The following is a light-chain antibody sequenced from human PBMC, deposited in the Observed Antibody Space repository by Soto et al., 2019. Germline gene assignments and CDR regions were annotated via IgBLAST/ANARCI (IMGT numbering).Light chain of an antibody. CDR1: QSVLYNSNNKNY. CDR3: QQYYSSPLA. CDR2: WAS. V-gene: IGKV4-1*01. J-gene: IGKJ1*01. Sequence: DIVMTQSPDFLAVSLGERATINCKSSQSVLYNSNNKNYLSWYQQKPGQPPKLLIYWASTRESGVPDRFSGSGSGTDFTLTISSLQAEDVAVYYCQQYYSSPLAFGQGTKVEI.